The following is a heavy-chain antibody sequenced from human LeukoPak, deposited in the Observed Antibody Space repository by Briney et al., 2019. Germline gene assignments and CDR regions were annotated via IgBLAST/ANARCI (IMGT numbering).Heavy chain of an antibody. D-gene: IGHD6-19*01. V-gene: IGHV4-59*08. CDR3: ARQQGEAVAGRYNYYYMDV. J-gene: IGHJ6*03. Sequence: PSETLSLTCTVSGGSISSYYWSWIRQPPGEGLEWIGYIYYSGSTNYNPSLKSRVTISVDTSKNQFSLKLSSVTAADTAVYYCARQQGEAVAGRYNYYYMDVWGKGTTVTVSS. CDR1: GGSISSYY. CDR2: IYYSGST.